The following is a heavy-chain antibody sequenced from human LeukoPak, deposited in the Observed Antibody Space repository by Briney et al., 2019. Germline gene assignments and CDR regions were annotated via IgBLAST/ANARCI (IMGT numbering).Heavy chain of an antibody. CDR3: ARVSWVVGASLHDY. V-gene: IGHV3-30*02. J-gene: IGHJ4*02. CDR1: GFTFSSYG. Sequence: PGGSLRLSCAASGFTFSSYGMHWVRQAPGKGLEWVAFIRYDGSNKDYADSVKGRFTISRDNSKNTLYLQMNSLRAEDTAVYYCARVSWVVGASLHDYWGQGTLVTVSS. CDR2: IRYDGSNK. D-gene: IGHD1-26*01.